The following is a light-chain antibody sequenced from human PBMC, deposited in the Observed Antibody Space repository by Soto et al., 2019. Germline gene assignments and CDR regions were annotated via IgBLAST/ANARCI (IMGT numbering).Light chain of an antibody. CDR1: QSVSSY. CDR2: DAS. V-gene: IGKV3-11*01. Sequence: EIVLTQSPATLSLSPGESATLSCRASQSVSSYLAWYQQKPGQAPRLLIYDASNRATGVPARFSGSGSGTDFTLTISSLEPEDFAVYYCQQRIHWLPFTFSPGTKVDIK. J-gene: IGKJ3*01. CDR3: QQRIHWLPFT.